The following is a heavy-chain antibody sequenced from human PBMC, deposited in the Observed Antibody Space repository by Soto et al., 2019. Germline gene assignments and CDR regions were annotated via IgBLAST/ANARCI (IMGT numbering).Heavy chain of an antibody. CDR2: LTASGVST. Sequence: EVQLLESGGGLVQPGGSLRLSCAPSGFTCSSYAMGWVRQAPGKGLEWVSVLTASGVSTYYADSVKGRFTTSRDDSKNTLYLQMSSLRVEDTAIYYCTRMSVGGTDNRFDPWGQGTLVTVSA. CDR3: TRMSVGGTDNRFDP. J-gene: IGHJ5*02. V-gene: IGHV3-23*01. CDR1: GFTCSSYA. D-gene: IGHD2-8*02.